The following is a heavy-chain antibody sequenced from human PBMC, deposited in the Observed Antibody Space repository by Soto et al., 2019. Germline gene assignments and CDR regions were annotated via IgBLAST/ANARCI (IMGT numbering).Heavy chain of an antibody. Sequence: QVLLVDSGGGVVQPGRSLKLSWEASGFSFSSFAMNWVGQAPGKGLEWVALISYDGSNKYYADSVRGRFTISRDSSTNTLYLQMNSLRAADTAVYYCGRCTSTSCHLGSDYWGQGTLVTVSS. V-gene: IGHV3-30-3*01. CDR1: GFSFSSFA. D-gene: IGHD2-2*01. CDR2: ISYDGSNK. CDR3: GRCTSTSCHLGSDY. J-gene: IGHJ4*02.